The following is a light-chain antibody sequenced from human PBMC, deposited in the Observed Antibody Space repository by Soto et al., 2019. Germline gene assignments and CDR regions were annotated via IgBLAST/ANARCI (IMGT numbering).Light chain of an antibody. Sequence: ETVLTQSPATLSLSPGERATLSCRASQSISNYLAWYQQKPGQAPRLLIHDASNRATGIPARFSGSGSGTDFTLTISSLEPEDFAVYYCQLYSRSPRQITFGQGTRLEIK. CDR2: DAS. V-gene: IGKV3-11*01. CDR1: QSISNY. CDR3: QLYSRSPRQIT. J-gene: IGKJ5*01.